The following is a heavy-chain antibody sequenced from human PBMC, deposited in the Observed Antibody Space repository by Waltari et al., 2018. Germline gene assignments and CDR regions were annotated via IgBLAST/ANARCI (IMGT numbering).Heavy chain of an antibody. CDR1: GFTASSNY. CDR2: IYSGGST. CDR3: ARQKRYGSGSYYKRHYYYGMDV. Sequence: EVQLVESGGGLIQPGGSLRLSCAASGFTASSNYMSWVRQAPGKGLEWVSVIYSGGSTYYADSVKGRFTISRDNSKNTLYLQMNSLRAEDTAVYYCARQKRYGSGSYYKRHYYYGMDVWGQGTTVTVSS. V-gene: IGHV3-53*01. D-gene: IGHD3-10*01. J-gene: IGHJ6*02.